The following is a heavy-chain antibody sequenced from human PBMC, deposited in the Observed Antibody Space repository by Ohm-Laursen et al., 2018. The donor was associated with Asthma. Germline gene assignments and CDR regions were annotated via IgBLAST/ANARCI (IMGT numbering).Heavy chain of an antibody. CDR1: GYTFSRYS. CDR3: ARDVMEWYLPAFDV. D-gene: IGHD3-3*01. CDR2: GGSYYDGGLK. V-gene: IGHV3-30*03. J-gene: IGHJ6*02. Sequence: SLRLSCAASGYTFSRYSIHWVRQAPGKGLEWVAVGGSYYDGGLKYYADSVNGRFTVSRDDSKNTLYLQMNSLRPDDTAVYYCARDVMEWYLPAFDVWGQGTTVTVSS.